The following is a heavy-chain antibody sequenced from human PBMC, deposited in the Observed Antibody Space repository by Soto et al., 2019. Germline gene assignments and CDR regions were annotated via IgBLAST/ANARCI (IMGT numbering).Heavy chain of an antibody. D-gene: IGHD3-3*01. CDR1: GGTFSSYT. Sequence: QVQLVQSGAEVKKPGSSVKVSCKASGGTFSSYTISWVRQAPGQGPEWMGRIIPILGIANYAQKFQGRVTITADKSTSTAYMELSSLRSEDTAVYYCARDRPPFGVVTNTEFDYWGQGTLVTVSS. CDR2: IIPILGIA. CDR3: ARDRPPFGVVTNTEFDY. J-gene: IGHJ4*02. V-gene: IGHV1-69*08.